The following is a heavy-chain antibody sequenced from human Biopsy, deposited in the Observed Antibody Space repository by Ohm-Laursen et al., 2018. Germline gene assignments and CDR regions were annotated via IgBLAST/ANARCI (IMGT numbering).Heavy chain of an antibody. CDR1: GGSISSDC. CDR3: ARATNSTGWPYYYFHGMDV. V-gene: IGHV4-59*07. J-gene: IGHJ6*02. Sequence: SDTLSLTCTVSGGSISSDCWSWIRQTPGKGLEWIGYIYYSGSTNYNPSLKSRVTISVDTSKNQFSLRLNSVTAADTAVYYCARATNSTGWPYYYFHGMDVWGQGTTVTVSS. CDR2: IYYSGST. D-gene: IGHD2/OR15-2a*01.